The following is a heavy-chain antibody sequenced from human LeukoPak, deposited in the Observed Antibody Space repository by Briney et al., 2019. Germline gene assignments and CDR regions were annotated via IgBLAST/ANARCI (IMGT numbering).Heavy chain of an antibody. J-gene: IGHJ6*03. Sequence: GGSLRLSCAASGFTFSSYAMSWVRQAPGKGLEWVSAISGSGGTTYYADSVKGRFTISRDNSKNTLYLQMNSLRAEDTAVYHCAKDKQPMDYYYYMDVWGKGTTVTVSS. CDR3: AKDKQPMDYYYYMDV. CDR1: GFTFSSYA. CDR2: ISGSGGTT. V-gene: IGHV3-23*01. D-gene: IGHD6-13*01.